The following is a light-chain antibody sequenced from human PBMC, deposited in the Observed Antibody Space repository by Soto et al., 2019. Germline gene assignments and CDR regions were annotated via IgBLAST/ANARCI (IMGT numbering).Light chain of an antibody. CDR3: QQYNDYIT. CDR1: QSISTW. V-gene: IGKV1-5*01. J-gene: IGKJ5*01. Sequence: DTQMTQSPSTLSASIGDRVTITWRASQSISTWLAWYQQKPGKAPKLLIYAASTLENGVPTRFSGTGSETEFTLTVSSLQPDDSATYYCQQYNDYITFGQGTRLEIK. CDR2: AAS.